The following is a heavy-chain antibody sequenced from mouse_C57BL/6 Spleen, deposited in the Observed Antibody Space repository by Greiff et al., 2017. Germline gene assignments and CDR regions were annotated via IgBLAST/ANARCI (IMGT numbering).Heavy chain of an antibody. CDR1: GYTFTDYN. D-gene: IGHD2-2*01. J-gene: IGHJ4*01. V-gene: IGHV1-18*01. Sequence: VQLQQSGPELVKPGASVKIPCKASGYTFTDYNMDWVKQSHGKSLEWIGDINPNNGGTIYNQKFKGKATLTVDKSSSTAYMELRSLTSEDTAVYYCARGYDDGGSYAMDYWGQGTSVTVSS. CDR3: ARGYDDGGSYAMDY. CDR2: INPNNGGT.